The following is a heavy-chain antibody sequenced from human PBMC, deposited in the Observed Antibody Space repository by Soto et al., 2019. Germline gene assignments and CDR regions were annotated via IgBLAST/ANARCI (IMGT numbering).Heavy chain of an antibody. J-gene: IGHJ5*02. V-gene: IGHV4-38-2*01. CDR3: ARGNNCSGGSCYSFRYWFDP. D-gene: IGHD2-15*01. CDR2: IYHSGST. CDR1: GYSISSGYY. Sequence: PSETLSLTCAVSGYSISSGYYWGWVRQPPGKGLEWIGSIYHSGSTYYNPSLKSRVTISVDTSKNQFSLKLSSVTAADTAVYYCARGNNCSGGSCYSFRYWFDPWGQGTLVTVSS.